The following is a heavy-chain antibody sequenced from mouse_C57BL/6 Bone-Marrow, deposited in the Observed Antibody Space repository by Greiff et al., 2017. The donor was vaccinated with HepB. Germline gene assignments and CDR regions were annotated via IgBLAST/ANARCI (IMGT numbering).Heavy chain of an antibody. V-gene: IGHV1-50*01. CDR1: GYTFTSYW. J-gene: IGHJ4*01. D-gene: IGHD3-2*02. Sequence: VQLQQPGAELVKPGASVKLSCKASGYTFTSYWMQWVKQRPGQGLEWIGEIDPSDSYTNYNQKFKGKATLTVDTSSSTAYMQLSSLTSADSAVYYCARDSSGLYAMDYWGQGTSVTVSS. CDR2: IDPSDSYT. CDR3: ARDSSGLYAMDY.